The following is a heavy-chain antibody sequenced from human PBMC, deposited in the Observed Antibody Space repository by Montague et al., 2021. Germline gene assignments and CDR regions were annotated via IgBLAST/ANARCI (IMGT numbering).Heavy chain of an antibody. CDR3: AREWGAFDS. D-gene: IGHD3-16*01. CDR2: IYYNGNT. Sequence: SETLSLTCTVSGGAIGSFYWHWIRHSPGKGLEWIGEIYYNGNTKYDPSLKSRVTMSVDTSKNQFSLRLSSVTVADTAVYYCAREWGAFDSWGQGTLVTVSS. V-gene: IGHV4-59*01. CDR1: GGAIGSFY. J-gene: IGHJ4*02.